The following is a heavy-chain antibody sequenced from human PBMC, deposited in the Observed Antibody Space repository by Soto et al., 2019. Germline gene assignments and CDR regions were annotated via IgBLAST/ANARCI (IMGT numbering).Heavy chain of an antibody. J-gene: IGHJ6*02. Sequence: QVRLQESGPGLVKPSETLSLTCTVSGCSISRYYWSWIRQTPGKGLEWIGYLYNTGSTIYNPSLESRVTISVDTSKNQFALVLNSVTAADTAVYYCARDLWGYCGTDCYPLDVWGPGTTVTVSS. CDR1: GCSISRYY. CDR3: ARDLWGYCGTDCYPLDV. CDR2: LYNTGST. D-gene: IGHD2-21*02. V-gene: IGHV4-59*01.